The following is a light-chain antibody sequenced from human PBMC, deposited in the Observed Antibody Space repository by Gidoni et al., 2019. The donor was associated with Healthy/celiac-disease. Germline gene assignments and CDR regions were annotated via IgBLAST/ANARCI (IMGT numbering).Light chain of an antibody. V-gene: IGLV2-14*01. Sequence: QSALTQPASLSGSPRQSITISCTGTSSDVGGYNYVSWYQQHPGKAPKLMIYEVSNRPSGVSNRFSGSKSGNTASLTISGLQAEDEADYYCSSYTSSSTVVFGGGTKLTVL. CDR3: SSYTSSSTVV. CDR1: SSDVGGYNY. J-gene: IGLJ2*01. CDR2: EVS.